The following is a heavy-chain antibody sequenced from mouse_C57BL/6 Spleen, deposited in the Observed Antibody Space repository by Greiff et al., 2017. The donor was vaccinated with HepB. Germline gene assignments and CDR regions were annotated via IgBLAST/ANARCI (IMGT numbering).Heavy chain of an antibody. CDR3: ARERDGYDY. V-gene: IGHV5-16*01. D-gene: IGHD2-3*01. CDR1: GFTFSDYY. Sequence: EVNVVESEGGLVQPGSSMKLSCTASGFTFSDYYMAWVRQVPEKGLEWVANINYDGSSTYYLDSLKSRFIISRDNAKNILYLQMSSLKSEDTATYYCARERDGYDYWGQGTTLTVSS. CDR2: INYDGSST. J-gene: IGHJ2*01.